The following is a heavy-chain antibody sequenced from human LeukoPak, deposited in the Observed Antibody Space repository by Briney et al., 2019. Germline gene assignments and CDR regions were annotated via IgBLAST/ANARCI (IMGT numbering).Heavy chain of an antibody. CDR1: GFTFSGSI. J-gene: IGHJ4*02. CDR2: IRSKANSYAT. D-gene: IGHD3-9*01. V-gene: IGHV3-73*01. Sequence: GGSLKLSCAASGFTFSGSIMHWVRQASGEGLEWVGRIRSKANSYATTYAASVKGRFTISRDDSKNTAYLQMNSLKTEDTAVYYCTTTYYDILTGYYTFDYWGQGTLVTVSS. CDR3: TTTYYDILTGYYTFDY.